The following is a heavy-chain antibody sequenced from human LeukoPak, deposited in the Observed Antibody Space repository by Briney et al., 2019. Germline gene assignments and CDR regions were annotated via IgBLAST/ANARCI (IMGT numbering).Heavy chain of an antibody. CDR1: GFTFSSYA. CDR3: ARDQDDYVWGSYRYPDY. CDR2: ISGSGGST. J-gene: IGHJ4*02. Sequence: PGGSLRLSCAASGFTFSSYAMSWVRQAPGKGLEWVSAISGSGGSTYYADSVKGRFTISRDNSKNSLYLQMNSLRAEDTAVYYCARDQDDYVWGSYRYPDYWGQGTLVTVSS. V-gene: IGHV3-23*01. D-gene: IGHD3-16*02.